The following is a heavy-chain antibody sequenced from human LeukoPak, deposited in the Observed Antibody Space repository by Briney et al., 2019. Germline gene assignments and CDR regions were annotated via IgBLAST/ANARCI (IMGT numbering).Heavy chain of an antibody. Sequence: SGGSLRLSCAASGFTFSSYGMHWVRQAPGKGLEWVAVIWYDGSNKYYADSVKGRFTISRDNSKNSLYLQMNSLRVEDTAVYYCARDHSLMDVWGQGTTVTVSS. V-gene: IGHV3-33*01. CDR1: GFTFSSYG. CDR3: ARDHSLMDV. J-gene: IGHJ6*02. CDR2: IWYDGSNK.